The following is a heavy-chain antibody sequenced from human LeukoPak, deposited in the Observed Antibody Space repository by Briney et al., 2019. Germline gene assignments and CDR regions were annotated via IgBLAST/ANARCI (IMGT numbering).Heavy chain of an antibody. CDR1: GFTFGDYA. CDR3: TRHHYGSGSSGFDY. Sequence: GGSLRLSCTASGFTFGDYAMSWVRQAPGKGLEWVGFIRNKAYGGTTEYAASVKGRFTISRDDSKSIAYLQMNSLKTEDTAVYYCTRHHYGSGSSGFDYWGQGTLVTVSS. V-gene: IGHV3-49*04. CDR2: IRNKAYGGTT. D-gene: IGHD3-10*01. J-gene: IGHJ4*02.